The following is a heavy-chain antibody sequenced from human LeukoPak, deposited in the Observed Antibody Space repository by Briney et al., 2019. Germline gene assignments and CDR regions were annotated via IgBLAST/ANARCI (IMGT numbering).Heavy chain of an antibody. D-gene: IGHD2-2*02. CDR2: INWNGGST. Sequence: GRSLRLSYAASGFTFDDYGMSWVRQAPGKGLEWVSGINWNGGSTGYAGSVRGRFTISRDNAKNSLYLQMNSLRAEDTALYYCARADQLLYDYWGQGTLVTVSS. J-gene: IGHJ4*02. CDR3: ARADQLLYDY. CDR1: GFTFDDYG. V-gene: IGHV3-20*03.